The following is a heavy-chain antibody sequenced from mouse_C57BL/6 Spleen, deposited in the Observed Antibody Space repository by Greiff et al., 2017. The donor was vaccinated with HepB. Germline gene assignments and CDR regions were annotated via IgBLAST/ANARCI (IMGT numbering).Heavy chain of an antibody. CDR1: GFTFSSYA. CDR3: ARDRGGDDGTSLFAY. Sequence: EVKLMESGGGLVKPGGSLKLSCAASGFTFSSYAMSWVRQTPEKRLEWVATISDGGSYTYYPDNVKGRFTISRDNAKNNLYLQMSHLKSEDTAMYYCARDRGGDDGTSLFAYWGQGTLVTVSA. D-gene: IGHD6-2*01. CDR2: ISDGGSYT. V-gene: IGHV5-4*01. J-gene: IGHJ3*01.